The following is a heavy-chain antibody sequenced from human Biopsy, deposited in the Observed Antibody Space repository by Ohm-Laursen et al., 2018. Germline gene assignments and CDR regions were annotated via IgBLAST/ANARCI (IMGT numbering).Heavy chain of an antibody. J-gene: IGHJ4*02. CDR3: ARRGSGGRSFDY. D-gene: IGHD2-15*01. CDR2: ISNSGNT. Sequence: SETLSLTCLVSGGSISSYYWSWIRQPPGKGLEWIGFISNSGNTNYNPSLKSRVTISADTSKNQFSLKLGSVTVADTAVFYCARRGSGGRSFDYWGQGSLVTVSS. CDR1: GGSISSYY. V-gene: IGHV4-59*08.